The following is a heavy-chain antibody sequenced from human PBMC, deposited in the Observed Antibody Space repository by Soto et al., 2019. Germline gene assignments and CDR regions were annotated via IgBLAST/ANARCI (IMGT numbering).Heavy chain of an antibody. J-gene: IGHJ2*01. D-gene: IGHD3-16*01. CDR2: INPSGGST. CDR3: ARGIWGSSPGYWYFDL. Sequence: ASVKVSCKASGYTFTSYYMHWVRQSPGQGLEWMGIINPSGGSTSYAQTFQGRVTMTRDTSTSTVYMELSSLRSEDTAVYYCARGIWGSSPGYWYFDLWGRGTLVTVSS. CDR1: GYTFTSYY. V-gene: IGHV1-46*01.